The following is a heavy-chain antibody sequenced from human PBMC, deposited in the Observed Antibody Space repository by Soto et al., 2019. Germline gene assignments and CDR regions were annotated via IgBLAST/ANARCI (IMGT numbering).Heavy chain of an antibody. V-gene: IGHV4-34*01. D-gene: IGHD5-12*01. CDR1: GGSFSSYY. Sequence: SETLSLTCDVYGGSFSSYYWNWIRQPPGKGLEWLGETNHSGSTNYNPSLESRVTISLDTSRTQFSLKLTSVTAADTAVYYCARGEGRLVGTWFDPWGQGTLVTVSS. CDR2: TNHSGST. J-gene: IGHJ5*02. CDR3: ARGEGRLVGTWFDP.